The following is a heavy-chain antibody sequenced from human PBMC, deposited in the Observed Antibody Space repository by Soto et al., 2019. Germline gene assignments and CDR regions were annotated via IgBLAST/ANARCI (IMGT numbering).Heavy chain of an antibody. CDR1: GFTFSSYG. D-gene: IGHD3-10*01. V-gene: IGHV3-30*18. J-gene: IGHJ6*03. Sequence: QVQLVESGGGVVQPGRSLRLSCAASGFTFSSYGMHWVRQAPGKGLEWVAVISDDGSNKYYADSVKCRFTISRDNSKNTLYLQMNSLRAEDTAVYYCAKDGVLLWFGESEFYYMDVWVEGTTVTVSS. CDR2: ISDDGSNK. CDR3: AKDGVLLWFGESEFYYMDV.